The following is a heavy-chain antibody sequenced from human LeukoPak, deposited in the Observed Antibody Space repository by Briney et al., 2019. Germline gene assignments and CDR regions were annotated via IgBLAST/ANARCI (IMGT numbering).Heavy chain of an antibody. D-gene: IGHD7-27*01. Sequence: GGSLRLSCLVSGVSLTSYGMHWVRQAPGKGLEWLAWLPYDGSYNLTAASLKGRFAISKDISKNTLYLDMDSLTAEDTAVYYCATDLTGEEDYWGQGTLVTVSS. CDR3: ATDLTGEEDY. V-gene: IGHV3-30*02. CDR1: GVSLTSYG. CDR2: LPYDGSYN. J-gene: IGHJ4*02.